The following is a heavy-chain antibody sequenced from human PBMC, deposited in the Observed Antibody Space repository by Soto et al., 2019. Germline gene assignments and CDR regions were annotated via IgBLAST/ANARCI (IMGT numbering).Heavy chain of an antibody. J-gene: IGHJ6*04. CDR3: ARGEPPVSPHYSYSGMDV. D-gene: IGHD1-26*01. V-gene: IGHV4-59*01. CDR2: VYYSGGT. CDR1: GGSMRGYS. Sequence: TSETLSLTCTVSGGSMRGYSWSWIRQTPGKGLEWIGYVYYSGGTNYSPSFKRRVTISIDTTDNQFSLKVNSVTAAGTAVYYCARGEPPVSPHYSYSGMDVGGKGTRVTFSS.